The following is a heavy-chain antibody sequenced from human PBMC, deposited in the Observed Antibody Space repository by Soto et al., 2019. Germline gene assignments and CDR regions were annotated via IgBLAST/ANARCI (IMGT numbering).Heavy chain of an antibody. V-gene: IGHV4-34*01. CDR3: ARSARGSSGYYYGYYYYGMDV. J-gene: IGHJ6*02. CDR1: GGSISSYY. D-gene: IGHD3-22*01. CDR2: INHSGST. Sequence: PSETLSLTCTVSGGSISSYYWSWIRQPPGKGLEWIGEINHSGSTNYNPSLKSRVTISVDTSKNQFSLKLSSVTAADTAVYYCARSARGSSGYYYGYYYYGMDVWGQGTTVTVSS.